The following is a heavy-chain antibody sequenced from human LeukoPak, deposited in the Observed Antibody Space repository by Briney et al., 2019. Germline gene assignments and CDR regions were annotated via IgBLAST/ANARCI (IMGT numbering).Heavy chain of an antibody. CDR1: GFTVSSNY. V-gene: IGHV3-53*04. D-gene: IGHD6-19*01. CDR2: IYSGGST. CDR3: AREGAVAGNNYFDY. J-gene: IGHJ4*02. Sequence: PGGSLRLSCPASGFTVSSNYMSWVRQAPGKGLEWVSVIYSGGSTYYADSAKGRFTISRHNSKNTLYLQMNSLGAEDTAVYYCAREGAVAGNNYFDYWGQGTLVTVSS.